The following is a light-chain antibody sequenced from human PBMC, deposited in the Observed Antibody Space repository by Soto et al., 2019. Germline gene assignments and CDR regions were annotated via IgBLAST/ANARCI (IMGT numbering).Light chain of an antibody. CDR3: CSYTAGRTFV. J-gene: IGLJ1*01. CDR1: ASADGGYEY. Sequence: QSGLTQPRSVSGSPGQSVTISCSGTASADGGYEYFSWYEQHPGKAPRLLIYHVGQRPSGVPDRFPGSKSANTASLTISGLQADDEAEYCCCSYTAGRTFVFGGGTKVTVL. V-gene: IGLV2-11*01. CDR2: HVG.